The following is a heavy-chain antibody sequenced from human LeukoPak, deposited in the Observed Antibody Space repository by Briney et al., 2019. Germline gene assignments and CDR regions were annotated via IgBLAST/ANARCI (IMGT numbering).Heavy chain of an antibody. J-gene: IGHJ4*02. CDR2: ISYDGSNK. V-gene: IGHV3-30-3*01. Sequence: GGSLRLSCAASGFTFSSYAMHWVRQAPGKGLEWVAVISYDGSNKYYADSVKGRFTISRDNAKNSLYLQMNSLRAEDTAVYYCARDRLLMVYATPNYYFDYWGQGTLVTVSS. D-gene: IGHD2-8*01. CDR3: ARDRLLMVYATPNYYFDY. CDR1: GFTFSSYA.